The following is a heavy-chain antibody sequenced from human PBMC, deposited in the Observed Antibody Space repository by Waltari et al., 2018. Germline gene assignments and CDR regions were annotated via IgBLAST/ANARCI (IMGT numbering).Heavy chain of an antibody. CDR1: GFTFITYA. D-gene: IGHD3-9*01. J-gene: IGHJ6*03. V-gene: IGHV3-23*04. CDR2: IGESGGHT. Sequence: EVQLVESGGGLVQPGESLRLSCAASGFTFITYAMSWVRQAPGKGLEWVSSIGESGGHTYYAASVRSRFPISRDDSKNTLYLQLNSLRAEDTAVYFCARAQGTGIHYYMDVWGKGTTVTVSS. CDR3: ARAQGTGIHYYMDV.